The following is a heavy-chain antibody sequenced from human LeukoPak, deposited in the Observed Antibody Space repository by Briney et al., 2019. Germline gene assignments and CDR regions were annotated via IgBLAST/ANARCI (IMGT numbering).Heavy chain of an antibody. Sequence: ASVKVSCKTSGYTFTGHYVHWVRQAPGQGLEWMGWINPNSGGTNYAQQFQGRVTMTRDTSISTAYMELTSLTSADTAVYYCARDHVPLVATTPNNFEYWGQGTLVT. V-gene: IGHV1-2*02. D-gene: IGHD2-8*02. J-gene: IGHJ4*02. CDR3: ARDHVPLVATTPNNFEY. CDR1: GYTFTGHY. CDR2: INPNSGGT.